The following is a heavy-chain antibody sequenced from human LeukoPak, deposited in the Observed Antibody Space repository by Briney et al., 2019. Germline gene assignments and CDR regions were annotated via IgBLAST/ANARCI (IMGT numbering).Heavy chain of an antibody. J-gene: IGHJ3*02. CDR2: ISYDGSNK. V-gene: IGHV3-30*04. D-gene: IGHD2-2*01. Sequence: PGRSLRLSCAASGFTFSSYAMHWVRQAPGKGLEWVAVISYDGSNKYYADSVKGRFTISRDNSKNMLYLQMNSLRAEDTAVYYCASPTGNLGYCSSTSCYESAFDIWGQGTMVTVSS. CDR1: GFTFSSYA. CDR3: ASPTGNLGYCSSTSCYESAFDI.